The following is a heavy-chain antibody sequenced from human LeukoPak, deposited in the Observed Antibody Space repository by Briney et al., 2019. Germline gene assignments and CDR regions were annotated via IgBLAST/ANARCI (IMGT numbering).Heavy chain of an antibody. CDR2: ISSSGSTI. D-gene: IGHD1-26*01. CDR3: ARVLSWELPRLGEFDY. CDR1: GFTFSDYY. V-gene: IGHV3-11*01. Sequence: GGSLRLSCAASGFTFSDYYMSWIRQAPGKGLEWVSYISSSGSTIYYADSVKGRFTISRDKAKNSLYLQMNSLRAEDTAVYYCARVLSWELPRLGEFDYWGQGTLVTVSS. J-gene: IGHJ4*02.